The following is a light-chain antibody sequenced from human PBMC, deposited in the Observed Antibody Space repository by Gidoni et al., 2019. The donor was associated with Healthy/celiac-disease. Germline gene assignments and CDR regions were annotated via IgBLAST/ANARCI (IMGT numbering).Light chain of an antibody. CDR3: SSYTSSSTLGV. CDR2: EVS. V-gene: IGLV2-14*01. J-gene: IGLJ1*01. CDR1: SSDVGGYNY. Sequence: QSDMTQPASVSGSPGQSITISCTGTSSDVGGYNYVSWYQQHPGNAPKLMIYEVSHRPSGVSNRFSGSKSGNTASLTISGLQAEDEADYYCSSYTSSSTLGVFGTGTKVTVL.